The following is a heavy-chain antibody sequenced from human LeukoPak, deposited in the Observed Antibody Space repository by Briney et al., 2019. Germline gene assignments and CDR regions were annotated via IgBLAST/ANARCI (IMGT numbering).Heavy chain of an antibody. CDR3: AKGDTGRQWLVPRFDP. CDR2: ISGSGGST. D-gene: IGHD6-19*01. V-gene: IGHV3-23*01. Sequence: PGGSLRLSCAASGFTFSSYAMSWVRQAPGKGLEWVSAISGSGGSTYYADSVKGRFTISRDNSKNTLYLQMNSLRAEDTAVYYCAKGDTGRQWLVPRFDPWGQGTLVTVSS. CDR1: GFTFSSYA. J-gene: IGHJ5*02.